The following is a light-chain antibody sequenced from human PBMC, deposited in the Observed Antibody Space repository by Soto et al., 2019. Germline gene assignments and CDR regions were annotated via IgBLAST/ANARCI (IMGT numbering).Light chain of an antibody. CDR3: SSYTSSTTVV. Sequence: QSALTQPASVSGSRGRSITISCTGTSSDVGAYNYVSWYQQHPGKAPKLMIYEVTNRPSGVSKRFSGSKAGNTASLTISGLQAEDEADYYCSSYTSSTTVVFGGGTEVTVL. V-gene: IGLV2-14*01. CDR1: SSDVGAYNY. J-gene: IGLJ2*01. CDR2: EVT.